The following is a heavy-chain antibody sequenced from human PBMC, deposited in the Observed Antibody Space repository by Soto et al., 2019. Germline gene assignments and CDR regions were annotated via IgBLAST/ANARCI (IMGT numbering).Heavy chain of an antibody. CDR3: TRGGVRDYDSSGYYSGY. CDR1: GFTFGDYA. Sequence: GGSLRLSCTASGFTFGDYAMSWFRQAPGKGLEWVGFIRSKAYGGTTEYAASVKGRFTISRDDSKSIAYLQMNSLKTEDTAVYYCTRGGVRDYDSSGYYSGYWGQGTRVTVSS. J-gene: IGHJ4*02. CDR2: IRSKAYGGTT. V-gene: IGHV3-49*03. D-gene: IGHD3-22*01.